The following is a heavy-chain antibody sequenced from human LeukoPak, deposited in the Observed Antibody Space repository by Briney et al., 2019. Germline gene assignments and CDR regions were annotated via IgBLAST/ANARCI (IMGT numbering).Heavy chain of an antibody. CDR3: ARSRSSGWYGDFDY. Sequence: ASVKVSCKASGYTFTSYDINWVRQATGQGRGWMGWMNPNRGNTGYAQKFQGRVTMTRNTSIRTAYMALSSLRSEDTAVYYCARSRSSGWYGDFDYWGQGTLVTVSS. CDR2: MNPNRGNT. D-gene: IGHD6-19*01. V-gene: IGHV1-8*01. J-gene: IGHJ4*02. CDR1: GYTFTSYD.